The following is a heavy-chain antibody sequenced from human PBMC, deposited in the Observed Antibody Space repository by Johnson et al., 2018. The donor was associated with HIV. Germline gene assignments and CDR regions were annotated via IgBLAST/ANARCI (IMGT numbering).Heavy chain of an antibody. Sequence: VQLVESGGGVVRPGGSLRLSCAASGFTFDDYGMSWVRQAPGKGLEWVSGIYWNGGRTAYADSVKGRFTISREEAKSSIYLQMTSLSAGDTAVYYCVRGVAGVPGLDDVLGFWGQGTMVTVSA. CDR3: VRGVAGVPGLDDVLGF. J-gene: IGHJ3*01. V-gene: IGHV3-20*04. CDR2: IYWNGGRT. D-gene: IGHD3-9*01. CDR1: GFTFDDYG.